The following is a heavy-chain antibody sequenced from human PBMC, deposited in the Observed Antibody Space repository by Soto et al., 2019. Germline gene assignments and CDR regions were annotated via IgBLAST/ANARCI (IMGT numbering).Heavy chain of an antibody. Sequence: HLVQSGAEVKQPGASVKVSCKASGYTFKDYFLHWVRQAPGQGLEWMGWINPNNGGTDYAQKFQGRVTMTWDTSISTAYMEVSGLRSGDTAVSYCARDPSPDFWSGYYDYWGQGTLITVSS. CDR3: ARDPSPDFWSGYYDY. J-gene: IGHJ4*02. CDR2: INPNNGGT. V-gene: IGHV1-2*02. CDR1: GYTFKDYF. D-gene: IGHD3-3*01.